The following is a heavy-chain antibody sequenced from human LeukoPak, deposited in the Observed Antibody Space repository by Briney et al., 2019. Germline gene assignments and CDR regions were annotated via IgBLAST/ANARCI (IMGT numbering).Heavy chain of an antibody. CDR3: ARAGYCSSTSCYSPYWYFDL. J-gene: IGHJ2*01. D-gene: IGHD2-2*01. CDR2: IYYSGST. V-gene: IGHV4-30-4*01. CDR1: GGSISSGDYY. Sequence: SETLSLTRTVSGGSISSGDYYWSWIRQPPGKGLEWIGYIYYSGSTYYNPSLKSRVTISVDTSKNQFSLKLSSVTAADTAVYYCARAGYCSSTSCYSPYWYFDLWGRGTLVTVSS.